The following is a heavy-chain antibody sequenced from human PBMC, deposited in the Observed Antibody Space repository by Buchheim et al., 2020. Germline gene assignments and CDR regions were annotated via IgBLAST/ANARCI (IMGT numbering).Heavy chain of an antibody. Sequence: QITLKESGPTLVKPTQTLTLTCTFSGFSLSTNGMAVGWIRQPPGKALEWLAPIYWDNDDRFTPSLRNRLTITKDTFNNQVVLKMTNMDPVDTATYYCARTRGSRDSSGYYFPDASDIWGQGT. CDR1: GFSLSTNGMA. D-gene: IGHD3-22*01. CDR3: ARTRGSRDSSGYYFPDASDI. V-gene: IGHV2-5*02. J-gene: IGHJ3*02. CDR2: IYWDNDD.